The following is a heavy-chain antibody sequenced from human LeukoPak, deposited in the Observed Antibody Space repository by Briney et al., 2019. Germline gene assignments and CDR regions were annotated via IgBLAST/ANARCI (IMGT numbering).Heavy chain of an antibody. CDR3: AREGQAYFDN. CDR1: GFTFSSYS. V-gene: IGHV3-48*01. J-gene: IGHJ4*02. CDR2: ISSSSSTI. Sequence: GGSLRLSCAASGFTFSSYSMNWVRQAPGKGLEWVSYISSSSSTIYYADSVKGRFTISRDNAKNSLYLQMNSLRAEDTAVYYGAREGQAYFDNWGQGTLVTVSS.